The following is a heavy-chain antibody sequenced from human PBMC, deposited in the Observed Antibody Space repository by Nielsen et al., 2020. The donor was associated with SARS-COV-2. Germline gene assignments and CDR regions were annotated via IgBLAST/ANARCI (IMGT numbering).Heavy chain of an antibody. CDR2: INHSGST. CDR3: ARDSRYDYVWGSYAFDI. CDR1: GGSFSGYY. J-gene: IGHJ3*02. Sequence: SETLSLTCAVYGGSFSGYYWSWIRQPPGKGLEWIGEINHSGSTNYNPSLKSRVTISVDTSKNQFSLKLSSVTAADTAVYYCARDSRYDYVWGSYAFDIWGQGTMVTVSS. V-gene: IGHV4-34*01. D-gene: IGHD3-16*01.